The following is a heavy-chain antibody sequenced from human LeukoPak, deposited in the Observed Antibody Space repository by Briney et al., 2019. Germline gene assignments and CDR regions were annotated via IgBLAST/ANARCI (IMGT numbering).Heavy chain of an antibody. Sequence: GGSLRLSCAASGFAFSSYSMNWVRQAPGKGLEWVSSISSSSSYIYYADSVKGRFTISRDNAKNSLYLQMNSLRAEDTAVYYCARDISGYDFDWYFDLWGRGTLVTVSS. D-gene: IGHD5-12*01. CDR2: ISSSSSYI. CDR3: ARDISGYDFDWYFDL. CDR1: GFAFSSYS. V-gene: IGHV3-21*01. J-gene: IGHJ2*01.